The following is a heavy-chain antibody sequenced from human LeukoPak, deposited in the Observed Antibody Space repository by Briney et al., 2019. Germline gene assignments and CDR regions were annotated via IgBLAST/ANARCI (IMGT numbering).Heavy chain of an antibody. CDR3: ASDGGYERTPPFDY. D-gene: IGHD5-12*01. J-gene: IGHJ4*02. V-gene: IGHV3-7*01. Sequence: GGSLRLSCAASGFTFSSYWMSWVRQAPGKGLEWVANIKQDGSEKYYVDSVKGRFTISRDNAKNSLYLQMNSLRAEDTAVYYCASDGGYERTPPFDYWGQGTLVTVSS. CDR1: GFTFSSYW. CDR2: IKQDGSEK.